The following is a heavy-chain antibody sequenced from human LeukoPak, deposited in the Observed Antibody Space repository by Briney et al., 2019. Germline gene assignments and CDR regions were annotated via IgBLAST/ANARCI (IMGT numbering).Heavy chain of an antibody. CDR3: AKDLGSGWPYYYYGMDV. Sequence: GGSLRLSCAASGFTFSSYGMHWVRQAPGKGLEWVAVISYDGSNKYYADSVKGRFTISRDNSKNTLYLLMNSLRAEDTAVYYCAKDLGSGWPYYYYGMDVWGQGTTVTVSS. J-gene: IGHJ6*02. D-gene: IGHD6-19*01. CDR2: ISYDGSNK. V-gene: IGHV3-30*18. CDR1: GFTFSSYG.